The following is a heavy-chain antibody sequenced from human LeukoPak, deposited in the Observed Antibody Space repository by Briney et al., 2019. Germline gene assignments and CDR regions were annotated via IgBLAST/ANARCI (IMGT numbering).Heavy chain of an antibody. CDR2: ISYDGSNK. V-gene: IGHV3-30-3*01. D-gene: IGHD1-26*01. CDR3: ARDRVGATDYFDY. J-gene: IGHJ4*02. Sequence: GRSLRLSCAASGFTFSSYTMHWVRQAPGKWLEWVAVISYDGSNKYYADSVKGRFTISRDNSKNTLYLQMNSLRAEDTAVYYCARDRVGATDYFDYWGQGTLVTVSS. CDR1: GFTFSSYT.